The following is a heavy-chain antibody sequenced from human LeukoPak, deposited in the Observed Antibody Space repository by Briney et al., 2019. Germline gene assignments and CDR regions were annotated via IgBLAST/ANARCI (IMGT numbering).Heavy chain of an antibody. CDR3: ARAPSGSYSAYYYGMDV. Sequence: GGSLRLSCAASGFTFSHYWMHWVRQAPGKGLVWVSRTNSDGSSTTYADSVKGRFTISRDNAKNTLYLQMNSLRAEDTAVYYCARAPSGSYSAYYYGMDVWGQGTTVTVSS. CDR2: TNSDGSST. CDR1: GFTFSHYW. D-gene: IGHD1-26*01. V-gene: IGHV3-74*01. J-gene: IGHJ6*02.